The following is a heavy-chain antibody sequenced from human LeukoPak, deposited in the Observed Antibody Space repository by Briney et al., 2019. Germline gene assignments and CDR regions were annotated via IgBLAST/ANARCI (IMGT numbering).Heavy chain of an antibody. D-gene: IGHD6-19*01. CDR1: GFIFSNYG. V-gene: IGHV3-23*01. CDR2: ISGSGGST. Sequence: GGTLRLSCAASGFIFSNYGMSWVRQAPGKGLEWVSAISGSGGSTYYADSVKGRFTISRDNSKNTLYLQVNSLRAEDTAVYYCAKTGGIGISVAHWGQGTLVTVSS. CDR3: AKTGGIGISVAH. J-gene: IGHJ4*02.